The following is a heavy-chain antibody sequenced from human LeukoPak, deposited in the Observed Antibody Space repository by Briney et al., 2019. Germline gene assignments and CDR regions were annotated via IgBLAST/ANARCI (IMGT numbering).Heavy chain of an antibody. CDR3: ARLDGGFLEYLSFDY. D-gene: IGHD3-3*01. V-gene: IGHV4-39*01. Sequence: SETLSLTCTVSGGSISSSSYYWGWIRQPPGKGLEWIGSIYYSGSTYYNPSLKSRVTISVDTSKKQFSLKLSSVTAADTAVYYCARLDGGFLEYLSFDYWGQGTLVTVSS. CDR1: GGSISSSSYY. CDR2: IYYSGST. J-gene: IGHJ4*02.